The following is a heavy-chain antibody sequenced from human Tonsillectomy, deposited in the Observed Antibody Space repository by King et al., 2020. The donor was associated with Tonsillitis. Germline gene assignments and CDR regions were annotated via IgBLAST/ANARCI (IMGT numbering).Heavy chain of an antibody. Sequence: VQLVESGGGLIQPGGSLRLSCAASGFTVSGYYMTWVRQAPGKGLEWLSLLYAGGRTFYADSVRGRFTISRDNSKNTLYLQMNSLRAEDTAVYYCARGDYYDSSCYSKYYFDFWGQGTLVTVSS. V-gene: IGHV3-53*01. CDR1: GFTVSGYY. CDR2: LYAGGRT. J-gene: IGHJ4*02. CDR3: ARGDYYDSSCYSKYYFDF. D-gene: IGHD3-22*01.